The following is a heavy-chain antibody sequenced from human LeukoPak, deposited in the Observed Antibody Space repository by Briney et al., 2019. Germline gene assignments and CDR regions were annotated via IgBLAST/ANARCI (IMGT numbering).Heavy chain of an antibody. D-gene: IGHD1-26*01. J-gene: IGHJ4*02. Sequence: GGSLRLSCAASGFSVSSNYMSWVRQAPGKGLEWVSVIYSGGSTYYADSVKGRFTISRDNSKNTLYLQMNSLRAEDTAVYYCARAPTTSPFYFDSWGQGTLVTVSS. CDR2: IYSGGST. V-gene: IGHV3-53*01. CDR3: ARAPTTSPFYFDS. CDR1: GFSVSSNY.